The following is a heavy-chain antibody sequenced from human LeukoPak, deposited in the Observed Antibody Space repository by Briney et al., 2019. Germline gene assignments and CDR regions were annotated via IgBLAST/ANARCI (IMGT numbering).Heavy chain of an antibody. Sequence: GGALRLSCAASGFTFSDYYMSWIRQAPGKGLEWLSYINIGGTNTHYADSVKGRFTISRDNAKKSLYLEMNNLRAEDTAVYYCATDGAGFDTWGQGVLVTVSS. V-gene: IGHV3-11*01. CDR3: ATDGAGFDT. J-gene: IGHJ5*02. CDR1: GFTFSDYY. CDR2: INIGGTNT.